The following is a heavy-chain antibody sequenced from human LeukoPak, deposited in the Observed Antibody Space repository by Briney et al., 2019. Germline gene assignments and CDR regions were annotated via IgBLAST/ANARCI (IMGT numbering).Heavy chain of an antibody. V-gene: IGHV3-64*01. CDR2: ISSNGGST. CDR1: GFTFSSYA. D-gene: IGHD6-6*01. J-gene: IGHJ4*02. CDR3: ARDSASGIAPRPFYY. Sequence: GGSLRLSCAASGFTFSSYAMHWVRQAPGKGLEYISGISSNGGSTYYANSVKGRFTISRDNSKNTLYLRMGSLRAEDMAVYYCARDSASGIAPRPFYYWGQGTLVTVSS.